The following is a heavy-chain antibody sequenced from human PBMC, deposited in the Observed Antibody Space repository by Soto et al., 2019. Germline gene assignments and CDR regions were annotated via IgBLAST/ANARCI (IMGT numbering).Heavy chain of an antibody. CDR3: AGDQTGSYPYNSFHP. V-gene: IGHV3-33*01. CDR2: IWSDGSNK. J-gene: IGHJ5*02. CDR1: GFTFSNYA. D-gene: IGHD1-26*01. Sequence: QVQLVESGGGVVQPGRSLSLSCAASGFTFSNYAIHWVRQAPGKGLEWVSVIWSDGSNKSYTDSVKGRFTISRDNSKNTLPLQMNSLRAADTAGYYWAGDQTGSYPYNSFHPWGQGALVTVSS.